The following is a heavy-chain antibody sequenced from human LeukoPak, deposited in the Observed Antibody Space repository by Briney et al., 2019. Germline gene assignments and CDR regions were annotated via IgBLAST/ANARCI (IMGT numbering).Heavy chain of an antibody. CDR2: INDDGSST. Sequence: GGSLRLSCAASGFTFIKYWMHWVRQAPGKGLVWVSFINDDGSSTNYADSVKGRFTISRDNAKNTLYPQVNSLRAEDTAVYYCVRGGSPYSFDSWGQGTLVTVSS. V-gene: IGHV3-74*01. CDR3: VRGGSPYSFDS. CDR1: GFTFIKYW. D-gene: IGHD3-16*01. J-gene: IGHJ4*02.